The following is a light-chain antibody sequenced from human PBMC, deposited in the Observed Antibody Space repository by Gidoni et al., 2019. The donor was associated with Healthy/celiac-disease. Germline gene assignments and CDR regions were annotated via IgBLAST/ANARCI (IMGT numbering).Light chain of an antibody. CDR1: QRVSSN. Sequence: KAMTQSPATLSVPPREGATLCCRASQRVSSNLAWYQQKPGQAPRLLIYGASTRATGIPARFSGSGSGTEFTLTISSLQSEDFAVYYCQQYKNWPPLTFGGGTKVEIK. CDR2: GAS. J-gene: IGKJ4*02. CDR3: QQYKNWPPLT. V-gene: IGKV3-15*01.